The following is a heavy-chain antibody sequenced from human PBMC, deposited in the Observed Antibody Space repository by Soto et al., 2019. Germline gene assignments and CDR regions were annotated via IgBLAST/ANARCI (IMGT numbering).Heavy chain of an antibody. CDR2: IRSKANNYIT. J-gene: IGHJ4*02. CDR1: GFTFSDHF. Sequence: EVRLVESGGGLVQPGGSLRLSCAVSGFTFSDHFMDWVRQTPGKGLEWVGRIRSKANNYITEYAASMKGRFTISRDDSKNSLYLQMNSLRIEDTAVYFCARDSSSCRGGHCYFDNWGQGTLVTVSS. V-gene: IGHV3-72*01. CDR3: ARDSSSCRGGHCYFDN. D-gene: IGHD2-21*02.